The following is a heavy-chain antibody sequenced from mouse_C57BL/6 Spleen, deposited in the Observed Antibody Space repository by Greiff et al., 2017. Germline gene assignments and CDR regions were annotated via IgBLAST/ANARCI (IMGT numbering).Heavy chain of an antibody. Sequence: DVKLVESEGGLVQPGSSMKLSCTASGFTFSDYYMAWVRQVPEKGLEWVANINYDGSSTYYLDSLKSRFIISRDNAKNILYLQMSSLKSEDTATDYCARENKGAMDYWGQGTSVTVSS. CDR1: GFTFSDYY. CDR2: INYDGSST. J-gene: IGHJ4*01. D-gene: IGHD5-2*01. CDR3: ARENKGAMDY. V-gene: IGHV5-16*01.